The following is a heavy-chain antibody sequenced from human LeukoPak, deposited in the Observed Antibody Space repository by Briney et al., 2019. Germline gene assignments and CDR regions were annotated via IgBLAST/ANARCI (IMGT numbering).Heavy chain of an antibody. CDR1: GFTFSSYG. D-gene: IGHD3-10*01. J-gene: IGHJ3*02. CDR3: ARSDGYGLVGI. V-gene: IGHV3-23*01. CDR2: ISGSGGST. Sequence: GGSLRLSCAASGFTFSSYGMSWVRQAPGKGLEWVSAISGSGGSTYYADSVKGRFTISRDNSKNTLYLQMDSLRAEDTAVYYCARSDGYGLVGIWGQGTMVTVSS.